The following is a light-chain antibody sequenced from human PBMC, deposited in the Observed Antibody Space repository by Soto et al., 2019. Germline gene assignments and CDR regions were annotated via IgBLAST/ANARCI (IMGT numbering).Light chain of an antibody. V-gene: IGKV3-15*01. CDR2: GAS. CDR3: QHFNSWPLL. Sequence: EIVMTQSPAMLSVSPGERATLSCRASQNVNNRLAWYQQKAGQPPRLLIYGASTRATGIPARFSGSGSGIEFTLTISSLQSEDFAVYYCQHFNSWPLLFGQGTKVEIK. CDR1: QNVNNR. J-gene: IGKJ1*01.